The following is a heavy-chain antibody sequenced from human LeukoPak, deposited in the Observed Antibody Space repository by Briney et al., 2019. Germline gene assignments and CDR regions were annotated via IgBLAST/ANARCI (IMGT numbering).Heavy chain of an antibody. CDR1: GFTFDDYG. V-gene: IGHV3-20*04. CDR3: ARDILIGYCSSVSCYGAFDI. D-gene: IGHD2-2*01. CDR2: INWNGGST. Sequence: PGGSLRLFCEASGFTFDDYGLSWVRQAPGLGLEWVSAINWNGGSTGYADSVKGRFTISRDNAKNSLYLQMNSLRAEDTALYYCARDILIGYCSSVSCYGAFDIWGQGTMVTVSS. J-gene: IGHJ3*02.